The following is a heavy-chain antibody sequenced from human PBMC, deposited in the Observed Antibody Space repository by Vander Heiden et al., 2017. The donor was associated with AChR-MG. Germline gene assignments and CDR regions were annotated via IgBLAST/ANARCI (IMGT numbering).Heavy chain of an antibody. J-gene: IGHJ5*02. Sequence: QVQLQQWGAGLLKPPETLSITCAAYGGSFSGDDWRWIRQTPGKGLEWIGEINHSGSTNYNPSLKSRVTISVDTSKNQFSLKLSSVTAADTAVYYCARRRRVGATRWGWFDPWGQGTLVTVSS. CDR3: ARRRRVGATRWGWFDP. CDR2: INHSGST. D-gene: IGHD1-26*01. V-gene: IGHV4-34*01. CDR1: GGSFSGDD.